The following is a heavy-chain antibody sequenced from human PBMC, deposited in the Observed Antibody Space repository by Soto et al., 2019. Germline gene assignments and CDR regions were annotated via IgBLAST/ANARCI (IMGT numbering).Heavy chain of an antibody. J-gene: IGHJ5*02. CDR1: GFTFSSYA. D-gene: IGHD3-10*01. CDR2: ISGSGGST. V-gene: IGHV3-23*01. CDR3: AKGPYSHELLWFGEFEWFDP. Sequence: GGSLRLSCAASGFTFSSYAMSWVRQAPGKGLEWVSAISGSGGSTYYADSVKGRFTISRDNSKNTLYLQMNSLRAEDTAVYYCAKGPYSHELLWFGEFEWFDPWGQGTLVTVSS.